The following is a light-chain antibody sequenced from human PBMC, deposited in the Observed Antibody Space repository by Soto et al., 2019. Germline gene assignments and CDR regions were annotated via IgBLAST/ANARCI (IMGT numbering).Light chain of an antibody. CDR1: QSFSSW. J-gene: IGKJ1*01. V-gene: IGKV1-5*03. Sequence: DIQMTQSPSTLSASVGDRVTITCRASQSFSSWLAWYQQKPGRAPNLLIYKASSLESGVPSRFSGSGSGTEFTLAISSLQPDVFASYYCLQYNSYPWTFGQGTKVEIK. CDR2: KAS. CDR3: LQYNSYPWT.